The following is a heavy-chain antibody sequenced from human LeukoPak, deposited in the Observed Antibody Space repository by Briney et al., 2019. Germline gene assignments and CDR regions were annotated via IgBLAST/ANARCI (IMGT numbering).Heavy chain of an antibody. D-gene: IGHD6-13*01. Sequence: QPGGSVRLSCAASGFTFRSYAMSWVRQAPGKGLEWVSGISGSGSSKYYADSVKGRFNISRDNSKNMVYLQMNSLRADDTAVYHCAKEGYASRWYRFDYWGQGTLVTVSS. CDR1: GFTFRSYA. V-gene: IGHV3-23*01. CDR3: AKEGYASRWYRFDY. J-gene: IGHJ4*02. CDR2: ISGSGSSK.